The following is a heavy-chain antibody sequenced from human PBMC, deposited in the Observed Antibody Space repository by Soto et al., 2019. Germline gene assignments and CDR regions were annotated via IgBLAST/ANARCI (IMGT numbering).Heavy chain of an antibody. J-gene: IGHJ5*02. Sequence: GGSLRLSCAASGFTFSSYSMNWVRQAPGKGLEWVSSISSSSSYIYYADSVKGRFTISRDNAKNSLYLQMNSLRAEDTAVYYCARDYLPSTVTTANWFDPWGQGTLVTVS. CDR3: ARDYLPSTVTTANWFDP. CDR2: ISSSSSYI. V-gene: IGHV3-21*01. CDR1: GFTFSSYS. D-gene: IGHD4-17*01.